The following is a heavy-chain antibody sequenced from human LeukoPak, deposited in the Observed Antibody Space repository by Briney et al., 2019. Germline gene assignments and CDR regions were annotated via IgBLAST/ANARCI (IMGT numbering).Heavy chain of an antibody. J-gene: IGHJ4*02. CDR3: ARTYFYDGSGFYGYNY. CDR1: GYTFTGYY. V-gene: IGHV1-2*02. Sequence: ASVKVSCKASGYTFTGYYMHWVRQAPGQGLEWMGWINPNSGGTSYAQKFQGRVTMTRDTSISTAYMELSRLRSDDTAVYYCARTYFYDGSGFYGYNYWGQGTLVTVSS. D-gene: IGHD3-22*01. CDR2: INPNSGGT.